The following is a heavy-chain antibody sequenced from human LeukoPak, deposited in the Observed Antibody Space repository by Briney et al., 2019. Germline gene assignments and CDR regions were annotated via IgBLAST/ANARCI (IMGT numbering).Heavy chain of an antibody. Sequence: GGSLRLSCAASGFIFSTYWMSWVRQAPGKGLEWVANIKEDGSDKNYVDSVKGRFTISRDNAKNTLYLQMNSLRAEDTAVYYCAREGWELLGAFDIWGQGTMVTVSS. CDR2: IKEDGSDK. J-gene: IGHJ3*02. CDR1: GFIFSTYW. V-gene: IGHV3-7*01. D-gene: IGHD2-15*01. CDR3: AREGWELLGAFDI.